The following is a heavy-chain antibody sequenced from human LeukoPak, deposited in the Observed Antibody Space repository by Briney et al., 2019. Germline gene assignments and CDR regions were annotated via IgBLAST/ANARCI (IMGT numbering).Heavy chain of an antibody. D-gene: IGHD3-10*01. CDR2: ISGSGGST. CDR1: GFTFDDYA. J-gene: IGHJ4*02. CDR3: AKDVLLGDY. V-gene: IGHV3-23*01. Sequence: PGGSLRLSCAASGFTFDDYAMHWVRQAPGKGLEWVSAISGSGGSTYYADSVKGRFTISRDNSKNTLYLQMNSLRAEDTAVYYCAKDVLLGDYWGQGTLVTVSS.